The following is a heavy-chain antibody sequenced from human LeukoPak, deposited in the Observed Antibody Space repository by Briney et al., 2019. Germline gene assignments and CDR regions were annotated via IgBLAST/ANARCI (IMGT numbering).Heavy chain of an antibody. Sequence: NPGGSLRLSCAASGFTFSSYNMNWVRQAPGKGLEWVSFISSSSTYIYYADSVKGRFTISRDSAKNSLYLQMNSLRAEDTAVYYCAREASNNWNVPANYFDCWGQGTLVSVSS. CDR2: ISSSSTYI. J-gene: IGHJ4*02. CDR1: GFTFSSYN. D-gene: IGHD1-20*01. V-gene: IGHV3-21*01. CDR3: AREASNNWNVPANYFDC.